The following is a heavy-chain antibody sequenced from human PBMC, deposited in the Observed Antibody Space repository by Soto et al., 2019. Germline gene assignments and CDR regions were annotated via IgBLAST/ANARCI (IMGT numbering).Heavy chain of an antibody. V-gene: IGHV4-34*01. CDR1: GWS. Sequence: GWSGRWIRQPPGKGLEWIGEINHSGSTNYNPSLKSRVTISVDTSKNQFSLKLSSVTAADTAVYYCANMVRAHWGQGTLVTVSS. D-gene: IGHD3-10*01. CDR3: ANMVRAH. CDR2: INHSGST. J-gene: IGHJ4*02.